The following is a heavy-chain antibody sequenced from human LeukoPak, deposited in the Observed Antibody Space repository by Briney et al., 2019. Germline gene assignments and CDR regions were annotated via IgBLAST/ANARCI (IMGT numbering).Heavy chain of an antibody. D-gene: IGHD2-15*01. CDR1: GFTFSNAW. CDR2: IYSGGST. CDR3: AREMYCSGGSCYGDAFDI. Sequence: GGSLRLSCAASGFTFSNAWMSWVRQAPGRGLEWVSVIYSGGSTYYADSVKGRFSISRDKSKNTLYLQMNSLRAEDTALYYCAREMYCSGGSCYGDAFDIWGQGTMVTVSS. J-gene: IGHJ3*02. V-gene: IGHV3-66*01.